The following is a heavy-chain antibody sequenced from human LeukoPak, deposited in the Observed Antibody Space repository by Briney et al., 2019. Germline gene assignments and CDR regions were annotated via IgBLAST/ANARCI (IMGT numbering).Heavy chain of an antibody. CDR2: IYYSGST. CDR3: ARHYEHFDY. V-gene: IGHV4-30-4*01. D-gene: IGHD4-17*01. Sequence: SQTLSLTCTVSGGSISSADYYWSWIRQPPGKGLEWIGYIYYSGSTYYNPSLESRVTISVDTSKNQFSLKLSSVTAADTAVYYCARHYEHFDYWGQGTLVTVAS. CDR1: GGSISSADYY. J-gene: IGHJ4*02.